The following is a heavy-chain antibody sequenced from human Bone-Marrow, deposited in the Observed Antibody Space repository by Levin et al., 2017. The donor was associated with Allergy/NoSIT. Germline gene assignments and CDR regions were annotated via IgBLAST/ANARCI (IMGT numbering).Heavy chain of an antibody. Sequence: SQTLSLTCAISGDRVSSNSASWNWIRQSPSRGLEWLGRTYYKSEWYNDYTPSVRSRIIINADTSKNQFPLQLNSVTPEDTALYYCARGTATANFFDSWGQGTLVIVSS. D-gene: IGHD6-13*01. J-gene: IGHJ4*02. V-gene: IGHV6-1*01. CDR3: ARGTATANFFDS. CDR2: TYYKSEWYN. CDR1: GDRVSSNSAS.